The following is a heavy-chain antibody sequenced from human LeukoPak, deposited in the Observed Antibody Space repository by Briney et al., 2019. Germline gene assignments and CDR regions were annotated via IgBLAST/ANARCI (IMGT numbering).Heavy chain of an antibody. D-gene: IGHD3-22*01. V-gene: IGHV4-61*08. CDR1: GGSISSGGYS. CDR3: ARDRYYYDSSGTWGVFDI. J-gene: IGHJ3*02. Sequence: SETLSLTCAVSGGSISSGGYSWSWIRQPPGKGLEWIGYIYYSGSTNYNPSLKSRVTISVDTSKNQFSLKLSSVTAADTAVYYCARDRYYYDSSGTWGVFDIWGQGTMVTVSS. CDR2: IYYSGST.